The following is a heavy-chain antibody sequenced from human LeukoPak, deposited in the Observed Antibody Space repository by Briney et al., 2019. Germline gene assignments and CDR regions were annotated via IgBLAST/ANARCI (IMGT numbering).Heavy chain of an antibody. CDR3: ARFRGYCSGGTCYPYYFDY. Sequence: GGSLRLSCAASGFTFSIYWMSWVRQAPGKGLEWVANIKPDGSEEYYVDSVKGRFTISRDNVKNSLYLQMNSLRAEDTAVYYCARFRGYCSGGTCYPYYFDYWGQGSLVTVSS. J-gene: IGHJ4*02. D-gene: IGHD2-15*01. V-gene: IGHV3-7*01. CDR1: GFTFSIYW. CDR2: IKPDGSEE.